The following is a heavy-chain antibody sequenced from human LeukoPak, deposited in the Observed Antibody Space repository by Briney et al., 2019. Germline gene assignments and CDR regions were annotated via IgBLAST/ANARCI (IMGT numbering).Heavy chain of an antibody. Sequence: SETLSLTCSVSGGSISSSSYYWGWVRQPPGKGMEWVGSIYYSGRTYENPSLKSRVNICVDTSKSQFSLKLSSVTAADTAVYYCARHNKAFDIWGQGTMVTVSS. V-gene: IGHV4-39*01. J-gene: IGHJ3*02. CDR3: ARHNKAFDI. D-gene: IGHD2/OR15-2a*01. CDR2: IYYSGRT. CDR1: GGSISSSSYY.